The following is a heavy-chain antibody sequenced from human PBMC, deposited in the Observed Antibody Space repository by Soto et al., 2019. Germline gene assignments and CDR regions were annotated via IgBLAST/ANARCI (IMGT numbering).Heavy chain of an antibody. Sequence: SQTLSLTCAISGDSVSSNSAAWNWIRQSPSRGLEWLGRTYHRSKWHNEYAVSVKSRITNNPDTSRNQFSLQLKSVTPEDTAVYNCADMDGSWGQGTLVTVSS. J-gene: IGHJ4*02. V-gene: IGHV6-1*01. CDR1: GDSVSSNSAA. D-gene: IGHD3-10*01. CDR2: TYHRSKWHN. CDR3: ADMDGS.